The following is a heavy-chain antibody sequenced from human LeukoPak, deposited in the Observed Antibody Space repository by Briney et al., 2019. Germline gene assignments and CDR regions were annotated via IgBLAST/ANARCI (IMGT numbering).Heavy chain of an antibody. Sequence: ASVKVSCKASGGTFSSYAISWVRQAPGQGLEWMGGIIPIFGTANYAQKLQGRVTMTTDTSTSTAYMELRSLRSDDTAVYYCATLYSSSGYYFDYWGQGTLVTVSS. CDR3: ATLYSSSGYYFDY. CDR2: IIPIFGTA. V-gene: IGHV1-69*05. D-gene: IGHD6-6*01. CDR1: GGTFSSYA. J-gene: IGHJ4*02.